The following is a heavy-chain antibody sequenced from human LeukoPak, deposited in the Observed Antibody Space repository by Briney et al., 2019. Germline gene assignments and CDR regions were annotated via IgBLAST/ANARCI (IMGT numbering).Heavy chain of an antibody. J-gene: IGHJ4*02. D-gene: IGHD2-15*01. CDR2: ISSSSSYI. CDR3: ARVFSGGSVDY. Sequence: GGSLRLSCAASGFTFSNYSMNWVRQAPGKGLEWVSSISSSSSYIYYADSVKGRFTISRDSAKNSLYLQMNSLRAEDTAVYYCARVFSGGSVDYWGQGTLVTVSS. V-gene: IGHV3-21*01. CDR1: GFTFSNYS.